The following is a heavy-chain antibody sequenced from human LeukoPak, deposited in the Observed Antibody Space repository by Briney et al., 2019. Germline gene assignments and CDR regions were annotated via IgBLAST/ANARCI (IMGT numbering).Heavy chain of an antibody. D-gene: IGHD6-19*01. CDR2: INPNSGDT. CDR1: GYTFTGYY. CDR3: ARVGSSGWYVHPTLDY. J-gene: IGHJ4*02. V-gene: IGHV1-2*02. Sequence: ASVKVSCKASGYTFTGYYMHLVLQAPGQGLESMGWINPNSGDTNYAQKVQGRVTVTRVTSISTAYMELSRLRSDDTAVYYCARVGSSGWYVHPTLDYWGQGTLLTVSS.